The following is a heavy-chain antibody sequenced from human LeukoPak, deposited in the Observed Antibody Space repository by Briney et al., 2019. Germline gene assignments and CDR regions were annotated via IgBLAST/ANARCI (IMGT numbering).Heavy chain of an antibody. CDR1: GYTFTSYD. V-gene: IGHV1-8*01. J-gene: IGHJ4*02. CDR3: ARRATVTTSHFDY. CDR2: MNPNSGNT. Sequence: ASVKVSCKASGYTFTSYDINWVRQATGQGLEWMGWMNPNSGNTGYAQKFQGRVTMTRNTSISTAYMELSSLRSEDTAVYYCARRATVTTSHFDYWGQGTLVTVSS. D-gene: IGHD4-17*01.